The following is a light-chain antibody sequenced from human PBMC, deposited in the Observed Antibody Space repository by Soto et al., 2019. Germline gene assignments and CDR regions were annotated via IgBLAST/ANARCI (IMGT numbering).Light chain of an antibody. CDR1: QTISSSF. CDR2: RAS. Sequence: EIVLTQSPGTLSLSPGERATLSCRASQTISSSFLAWYQQKPGQAPRLLIYRASRRAPGIPDRFSGSGSWTDFTLTISRLEPEDFAVYYCHQFGSSPLATFAPGTKVEIK. V-gene: IGKV3-20*01. J-gene: IGKJ3*01. CDR3: HQFGSSPLAT.